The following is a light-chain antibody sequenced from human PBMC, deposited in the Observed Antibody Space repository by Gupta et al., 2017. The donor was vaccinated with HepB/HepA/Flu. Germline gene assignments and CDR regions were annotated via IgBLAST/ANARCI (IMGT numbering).Light chain of an antibody. V-gene: IGLV2-14*03. CDR2: DVG. CDR3: SSYTTRRTLV. CDR1: STDVGVYNY. J-gene: IGLJ2*01. Sequence: QSALTQPASVSGSPGQSNTISCTGTSTDVGVYNYVSWYQQHPGKAPKLMIYDVGNRPSGVSNRFSGSKSGNTASLTISGLQTEDEADYYCSSYTTRRTLVFGGGTKVTVL.